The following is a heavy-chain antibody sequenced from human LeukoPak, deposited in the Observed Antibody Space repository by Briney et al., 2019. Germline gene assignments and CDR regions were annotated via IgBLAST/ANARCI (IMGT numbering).Heavy chain of an antibody. Sequence: VGSLRLSCAASGFTFSSYEMNWVRQAPGKGLEWVSSISSSSSYIYYADSVKGRFTISRDNAKNSLYLQMNSLRAEDTAVYYCARVGIVGTTTFLDYWGQGTLVTVSS. J-gene: IGHJ4*02. CDR1: GFTFSSYE. D-gene: IGHD1-26*01. CDR3: ARVGIVGTTTFLDY. V-gene: IGHV3-21*01. CDR2: ISSSSSYI.